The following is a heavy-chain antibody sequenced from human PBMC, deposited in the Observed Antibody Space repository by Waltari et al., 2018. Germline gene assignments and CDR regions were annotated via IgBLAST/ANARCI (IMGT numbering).Heavy chain of an antibody. CDR1: GGSFTGYQ. D-gene: IGHD3-3*01. Sequence: QVQLQQWGAGLLKPSETLSLPCVVYGGSFTGYQWSWIRQSPGKGPQWVGRIDHSGTTDYNPSLGGRVTISMDRSNNHLSLKLTSVSAADTAVYYCTRGVRGYYSFYYMDVWDKGTMVTVSS. CDR3: TRGVRGYYSFYYMDV. V-gene: IGHV4-34*01. CDR2: IDHSGTT. J-gene: IGHJ6*03.